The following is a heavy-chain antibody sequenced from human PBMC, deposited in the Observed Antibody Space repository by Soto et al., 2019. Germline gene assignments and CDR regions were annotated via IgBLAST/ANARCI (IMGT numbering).Heavy chain of an antibody. V-gene: IGHV4-31*03. CDR2: IFYSGST. CDR1: GASISGGTYY. J-gene: IGHJ4*02. CDR3: ARVSAGFGYFDS. Sequence: SETLSLTCTVSGASISGGTYYWSWTRQHPGKGLEWIGYIFYSGSTYYNPSLKSRVTISVDTSNNQFSLKLSSVSAADTAVYYCARVSAGFGYFDSWGQGTLVTVSS. D-gene: IGHD3-3*01.